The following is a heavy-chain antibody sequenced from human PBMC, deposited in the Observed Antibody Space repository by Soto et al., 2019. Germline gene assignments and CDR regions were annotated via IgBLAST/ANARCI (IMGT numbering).Heavy chain of an antibody. J-gene: IGHJ6*02. D-gene: IGHD2-2*01. CDR1: GGTFSSYG. CDR2: IIPIFGTA. Sequence: SVKVSCKASGGTFSSYGISWVRQAPGQGLEWMGGIIPIFGTANYAQKFQGRVTITADESTSTAYMELSSLRSEDTAVYYCASLTSWSQEYYYGMDVWGQGTTVTVSS. CDR3: ASLTSWSQEYYYGMDV. V-gene: IGHV1-69*13.